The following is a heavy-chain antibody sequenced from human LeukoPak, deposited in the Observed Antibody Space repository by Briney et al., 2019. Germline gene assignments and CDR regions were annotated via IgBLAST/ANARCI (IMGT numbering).Heavy chain of an antibody. J-gene: IGHJ4*02. CDR3: ARDSGGIFGVGSIDY. D-gene: IGHD3-3*01. CDR1: GGTFSSYA. Sequence: SVKVSCKASGGTFSSYAISWVRQAPGQGLEWMGRIIPIFGTANYAQKFQGRVTITTDESTSTAYMELSSLRSEDTAVYYCARDSGGIFGVGSIDYWGQGTLVTVSS. V-gene: IGHV1-69*05. CDR2: IIPIFGTA.